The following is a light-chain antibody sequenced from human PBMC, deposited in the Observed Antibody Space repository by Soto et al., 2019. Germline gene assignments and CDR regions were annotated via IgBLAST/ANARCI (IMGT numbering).Light chain of an antibody. CDR1: QGVGST. Sequence: ELVLTQSPATLSVSPGERATLSCRASQGVGSTLAWYQQAPGQAPRLLIYDASTRATGIPARFSGSGSGTDFTLTISSLEPEDFAVYYCQQRSNWPPLFTFGPGTKVDIK. V-gene: IGKV3-11*01. J-gene: IGKJ3*01. CDR3: QQRSNWPPLFT. CDR2: DAS.